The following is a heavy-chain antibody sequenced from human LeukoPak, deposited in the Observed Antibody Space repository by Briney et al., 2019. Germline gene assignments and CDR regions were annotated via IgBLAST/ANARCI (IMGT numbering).Heavy chain of an antibody. CDR1: GFTFSDYA. J-gene: IGHJ4*02. D-gene: IGHD1-7*01. V-gene: IGHV3-30-3*01. Sequence: GGSLRLSCAASGFTFSDYAMHWVRQAPGKGLEWVAVISKDGSDKYYPGSVRGRFIISRDNSKNTIYLQMDSRRAEDTAIYYCARDYWWNYDYWGQGTLVTVSS. CDR2: ISKDGSDK. CDR3: ARDYWWNYDY.